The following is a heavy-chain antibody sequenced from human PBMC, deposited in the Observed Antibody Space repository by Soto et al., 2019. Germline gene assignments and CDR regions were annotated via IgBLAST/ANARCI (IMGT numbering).Heavy chain of an antibody. V-gene: IGHV4-59*12. D-gene: IGHD2-15*01. CDR2: IYYSGST. CDR3: ARGQRMTPINHFDS. J-gene: IGHJ4*02. CDR1: GGSISSYY. Sequence: SETLSLTCTVSGGSISSYYWSWIRQPPGKGLEWIGYIYYSGSTNYNPSLKSRVTISVDTSKNQFSLKLSSVTAADTAVYYCARGQRMTPINHFDSWGRGTLVTVSS.